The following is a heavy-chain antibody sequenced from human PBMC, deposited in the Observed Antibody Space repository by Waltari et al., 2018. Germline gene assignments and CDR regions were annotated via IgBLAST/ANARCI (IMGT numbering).Heavy chain of an antibody. Sequence: EVQLVESGGGLVQPGGSLRLSCAASGFTFSSYSMTWVRQAPGKGLEWVSYISATSSSIYYADSVKGRFTISRDNAKNSLYLQMNSLRAEDTAVYYCARPYGDYVAAYDYWGQGTLVTVSS. D-gene: IGHD4-17*01. V-gene: IGHV3-48*04. CDR1: GFTFSSYS. CDR2: ISATSSSI. J-gene: IGHJ4*02. CDR3: ARPYGDYVAAYDY.